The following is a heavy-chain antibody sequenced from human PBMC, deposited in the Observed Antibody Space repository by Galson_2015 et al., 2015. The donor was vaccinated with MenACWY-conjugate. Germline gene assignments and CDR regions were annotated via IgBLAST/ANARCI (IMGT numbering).Heavy chain of an antibody. CDR3: ARGALGATLHYFDY. J-gene: IGHJ4*02. D-gene: IGHD1-26*01. V-gene: IGHV3-33*01. Sequence: SLRLSCAASGFTFSTYGMHWVRQAPGKGLEWAAVIWYDGSNKYYADSVKGRFTISRDNSKNTLYLQMNSLRAEDTAVYYCARGALGATLHYFDYWGQGTLVTVSS. CDR2: IWYDGSNK. CDR1: GFTFSTYG.